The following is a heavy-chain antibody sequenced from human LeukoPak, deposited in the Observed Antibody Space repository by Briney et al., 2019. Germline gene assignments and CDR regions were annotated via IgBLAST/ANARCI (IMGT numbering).Heavy chain of an antibody. V-gene: IGHV4-34*01. Sequence: TASETLSLTCAVYGGSFSGYYWSWIRQPPGKGLEWIGEINHSGSTNYNPSLKSRVTISVDASNNQFSLRLASVTAADTAVYYCAKEESDWSSLGYYYHYMDVWGKGTTVTISS. D-gene: IGHD3-9*01. J-gene: IGHJ6*03. CDR3: AKEESDWSSLGYYYHYMDV. CDR2: INHSGST. CDR1: GGSFSGYY.